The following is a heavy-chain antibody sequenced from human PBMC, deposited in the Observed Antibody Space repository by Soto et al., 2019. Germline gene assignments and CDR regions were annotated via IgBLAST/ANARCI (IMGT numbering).Heavy chain of an antibody. CDR3: ARDSNLEPSHYYLYMDV. J-gene: IGHJ6*03. CDR2: INTGNGYT. CDR1: GYTFTPYA. V-gene: IGHV1-3*04. D-gene: IGHD1-1*01. Sequence: QVQLVQSGTEVKNPGASGMISCKASGYTFTPYAIQWVRQAPGQRLEWMGWINTGNGYTKYSQNFQGRVTFTRDTAASTVYMELSSLTSDDTAVYYCARDSNLEPSHYYLYMDVWGKGTTVTVSS.